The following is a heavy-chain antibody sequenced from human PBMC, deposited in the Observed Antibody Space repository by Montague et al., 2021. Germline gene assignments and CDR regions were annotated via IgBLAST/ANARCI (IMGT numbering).Heavy chain of an antibody. D-gene: IGHD3-10*01. V-gene: IGHV4-31*03. CDR1: GGSISSGGYY. CDR2: ILYSGNT. Sequence: TLSLTCTVSGGSISSGGYYWSWIRQLPGKGLEWIGYILYSGNTYYNPSLKIRVTISVDTSKNQFSLKLSSVTAADTAVYYCAREEDYYGSGSYLGFDYWGQGTLVTVSS. J-gene: IGHJ4*02. CDR3: AREEDYYGSGSYLGFDY.